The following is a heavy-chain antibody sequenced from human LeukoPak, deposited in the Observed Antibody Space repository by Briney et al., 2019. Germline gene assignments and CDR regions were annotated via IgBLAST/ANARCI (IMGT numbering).Heavy chain of an antibody. CDR1: GFTFDDYA. V-gene: IGHV3-9*01. D-gene: IGHD6-13*01. CDR2: ISWNSGSI. Sequence: GGSLRLSCAASGFTFDDYAMHWVRQAPGKGLEWVSGISWNSGSIGYADSVKGRFTISRDNAKNSLYLQMNSLRAEDTALYYCAKGSNSSSWYYYYNYMDVWGKGTTVTISS. J-gene: IGHJ6*03. CDR3: AKGSNSSSWYYYYNYMDV.